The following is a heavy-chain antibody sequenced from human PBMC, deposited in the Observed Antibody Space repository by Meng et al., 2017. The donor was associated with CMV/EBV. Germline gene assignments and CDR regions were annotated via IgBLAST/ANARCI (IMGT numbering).Heavy chain of an antibody. CDR2: ISSSGSTI. CDR1: GFTFSSYE. V-gene: IGHV3-48*03. D-gene: IGHD2-2*01. Sequence: GESLKISCAASGFTFSSYEMNWVRQAPGKGLEWVSHISSSGSTIYYADSVKGRFTISRDNAKNSLYLQMNSLRAEDTAVYYCARDLIVVVPAAEAWYYYGMDVWGQGTTVTVSS. CDR3: ARDLIVVVPAAEAWYYYGMDV. J-gene: IGHJ6*02.